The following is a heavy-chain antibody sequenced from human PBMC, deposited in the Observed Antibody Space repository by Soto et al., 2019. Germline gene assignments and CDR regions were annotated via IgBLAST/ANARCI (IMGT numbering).Heavy chain of an antibody. CDR3: AREGYYYDSSGFRGVFYGMDV. Sequence: PGGSLRLSCAASGFTFSSYDMHWVRQATGKGLEWVSAIDTAGDTYYPGSVKGRFTISRENAKNSLYLQMNSLRAEDTAVYYCAREGYYYDSSGFRGVFYGMDVWGQGTTVTVSS. CDR2: IDTAGDT. V-gene: IGHV3-13*01. CDR1: GFTFSSYD. D-gene: IGHD3-22*01. J-gene: IGHJ6*02.